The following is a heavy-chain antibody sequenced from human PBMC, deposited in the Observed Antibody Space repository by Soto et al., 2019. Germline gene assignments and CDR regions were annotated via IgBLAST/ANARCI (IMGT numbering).Heavy chain of an antibody. CDR2: FDPEDGEA. V-gene: IGHV1-24*01. CDR1: GYTLTELS. CDR3: ATEGSGYYPRRLDY. D-gene: IGHD3-22*01. Sequence: ASVKVSCKVSGYTLTELSMHWVRQAPGKGLEWMGGFDPEDGEAIYAQKFQGRVTMTEDTSTDTAYMELSSLRSEDTALYYCATEGSGYYPRRLDYWGQGTLVTVSS. J-gene: IGHJ4*02.